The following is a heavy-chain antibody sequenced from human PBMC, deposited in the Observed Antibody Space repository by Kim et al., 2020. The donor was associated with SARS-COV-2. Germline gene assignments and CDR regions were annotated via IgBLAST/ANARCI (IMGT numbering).Heavy chain of an antibody. V-gene: IGHV3-48*02. CDR3: AGDSADSTMVQAGGGYCYYGMDV. CDR1: GFTFSSYS. CDR2: ISSSSSTI. J-gene: IGHJ6*02. D-gene: IGHD3-10*01. Sequence: GGSLRLSCAASGFTFSSYSMNWVRQAPGKGLEWVSYISSSSSTIYYADSVKGRFTISRDNAKNSLYLQMNSLRDEDTAVYYCAGDSADSTMVQAGGGYCYYGMDVWGQGTTVTVSS.